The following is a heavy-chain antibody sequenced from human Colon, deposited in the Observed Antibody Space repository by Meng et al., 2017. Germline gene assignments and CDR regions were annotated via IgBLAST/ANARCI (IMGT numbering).Heavy chain of an antibody. CDR2: ISQSGTT. V-gene: IGHV4-4*02. J-gene: IGHJ4*02. D-gene: IGHD3-9*01. Sequence: QVQLQRSGPGLVKPSGTLSLTCAVSSGSISSSNWWSWVRQPPGKGLEWIGEISQSGTTYYNPSLKSRVTITGDWSKNQFSLNLNSVTAADTALYYCVRQGMTSYSWGYWGQGTLVTVSS. CDR1: SGSISSSNW. CDR3: VRQGMTSYSWGY.